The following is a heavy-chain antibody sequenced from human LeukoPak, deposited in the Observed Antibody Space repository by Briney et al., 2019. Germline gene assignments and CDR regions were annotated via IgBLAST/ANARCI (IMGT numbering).Heavy chain of an antibody. D-gene: IGHD3-22*01. J-gene: IGHJ3*02. CDR2: IYHSGST. Sequence: SETLSLTCTVSGYSISSGYYWGWIRQPPGKGLEWIGSIYHSGSTYYNPSLKSRVTISVDTSKNQFSLKLSSVTAADTAVYYCARGVITMIVVVHHPDAFDIWGQGTMVTVSS. CDR3: ARGVITMIVVVHHPDAFDI. V-gene: IGHV4-38-2*02. CDR1: GYSISSGYY.